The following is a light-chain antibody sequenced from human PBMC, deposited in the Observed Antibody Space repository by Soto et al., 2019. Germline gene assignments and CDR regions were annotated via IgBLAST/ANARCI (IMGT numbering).Light chain of an antibody. V-gene: IGLV2-8*01. Sequence: QSVLTQPPSASGSPGQSVTISCTGTSSDVGAFSYVSWYQQHPGKAPKLMIYEVSKRPSGVPDRFSGSKSGNTASLTVSGLQAEDEADYYCSSYTGSNAVIFGGGTKVTVL. J-gene: IGLJ2*01. CDR1: SSDVGAFSY. CDR3: SSYTGSNAVI. CDR2: EVS.